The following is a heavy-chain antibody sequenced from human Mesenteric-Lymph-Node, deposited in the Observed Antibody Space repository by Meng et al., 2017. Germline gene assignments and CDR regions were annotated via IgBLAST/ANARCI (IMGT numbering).Heavy chain of an antibody. Sequence: KVSCKGSGYSFTNYWIGWVRQMPGKGLEWMGIIYPGDSDTRYSPSFQGQVTISADKSISTAYLQWSSLKASDTAMYYCARRDVGATFYLDYWGQGTLVTVSS. J-gene: IGHJ4*02. CDR2: IYPGDSDT. CDR1: GYSFTNYW. V-gene: IGHV5-51*01. D-gene: IGHD1-26*01. CDR3: ARRDVGATFYLDY.